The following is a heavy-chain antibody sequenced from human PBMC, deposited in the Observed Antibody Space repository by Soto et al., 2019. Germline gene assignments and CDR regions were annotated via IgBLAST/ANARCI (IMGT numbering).Heavy chain of an antibody. D-gene: IGHD6-19*01. V-gene: IGHV4-59*01. CDR1: GGSISSYY. CDR3: ARVGIAVAGREVGTFDY. Sequence: SETLSLTCTVSGGSISSYYWSWIRQPPGKGLEWIGYIYYSGSTNYNPSLKSRVTISVDTSKNQFSLKLSSVTAADTAVYYCARVGIAVAGREVGTFDYWGQGTLVTVSS. CDR2: IYYSGST. J-gene: IGHJ4*02.